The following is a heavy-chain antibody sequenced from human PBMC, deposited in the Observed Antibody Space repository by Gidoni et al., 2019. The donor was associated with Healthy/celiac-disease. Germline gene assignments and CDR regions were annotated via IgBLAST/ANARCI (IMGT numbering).Heavy chain of an antibody. CDR3: ARAEQWLAYFDY. CDR2: IYTSGST. CDR1: GGSIRSYY. D-gene: IGHD6-19*01. Sequence: QVQLQESGPGLVKPSEPLSLPRTVPGGSIRSYYWSWIRQPAGKGLEWIGRIYTSGSTNYNPSLKSRVTMSVDTSKNQFSLKLSSVTAADTAVYYCARAEQWLAYFDYWGQGTLVTVSS. V-gene: IGHV4-4*07. J-gene: IGHJ4*02.